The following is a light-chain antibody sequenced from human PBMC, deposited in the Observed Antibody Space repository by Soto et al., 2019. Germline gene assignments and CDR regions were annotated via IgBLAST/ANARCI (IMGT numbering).Light chain of an antibody. CDR2: GAS. Sequence: ENVLTQSPVTLSLSPGERATLSCRASQSVSSSYLAWYQHKPGQAPRFLIYGASTRTTGIPDRFSGSGSGTDFTLTISRLEPEDFAVYYCQQYATSPTTFGQGTKVDIK. V-gene: IGKV3-20*01. J-gene: IGKJ1*01. CDR3: QQYATSPTT. CDR1: QSVSSSY.